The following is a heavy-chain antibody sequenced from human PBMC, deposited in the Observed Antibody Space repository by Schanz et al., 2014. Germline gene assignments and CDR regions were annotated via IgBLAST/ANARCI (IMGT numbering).Heavy chain of an antibody. D-gene: IGHD3-22*01. CDR2: MPFDYSSQ. CDR1: GFTFSDFG. V-gene: IGHV3-30*02. Sequence: QVQLVESGGAVVQPGGSLRLSCAATGFTFSDFGMHWVRQASGKGLEWVAFMPFDYSSQYYADSVKGRFTISRDNSRNTLYLQMNSLTGDDTAMYFCAKEDRNHNSDYVYWGQGTLVTVSS. CDR3: AKEDRNHNSDYVY. J-gene: IGHJ4*02.